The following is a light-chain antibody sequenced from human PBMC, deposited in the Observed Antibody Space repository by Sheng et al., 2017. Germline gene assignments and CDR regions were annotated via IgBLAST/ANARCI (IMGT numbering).Light chain of an antibody. CDR3: QQYGSSPYVT. CDR2: GAS. CDR1: RSVSGNF. J-gene: IGKJ1*01. Sequence: EIVLTQSPGTVSLSPRERATLSCRASRSVSGNFLAWYQRKPGQPPRLLVYGASRRAAGIPARFSGSGSGTDFTLTISRLEPEDYAVYYCQQYGSSPYVTFGQGTKVEIK. V-gene: IGKV3-20*01.